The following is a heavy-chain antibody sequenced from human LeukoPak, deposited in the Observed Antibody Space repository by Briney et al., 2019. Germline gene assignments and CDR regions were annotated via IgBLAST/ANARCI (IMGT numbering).Heavy chain of an antibody. CDR2: ISGSGGST. CDR3: AKAGYSSSWSFFNS. CDR1: GFTFSSYA. V-gene: IGHV3-23*01. J-gene: IGHJ4*02. D-gene: IGHD6-13*01. Sequence: GGSLRLSRGVSGFTFSSYAMSWVRQAPGKGLEWVSTISGSGGSTYYADSVKGRFTISRDNPKNTLSLQMCSLRAEDTAVYYCAKAGYSSSWSFFNSWGQGTLVTVSS.